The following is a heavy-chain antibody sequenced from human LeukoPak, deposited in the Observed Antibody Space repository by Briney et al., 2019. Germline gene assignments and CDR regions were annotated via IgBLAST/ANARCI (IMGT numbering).Heavy chain of an antibody. CDR2: IKRDGSEK. CDR3: ARGGGASDY. Sequence: GGSLRLSCAASGFTFRSNWMSWVRQAPGKGLEWVANIKRDGSEKYYVDSVKGRFTISRDNAKNSLYLQMNSLRAEDTAVYYCARGGGASDYWGQGTLVNVSS. J-gene: IGHJ4*02. D-gene: IGHD1-26*01. CDR1: GFTFRSNW. V-gene: IGHV3-7*01.